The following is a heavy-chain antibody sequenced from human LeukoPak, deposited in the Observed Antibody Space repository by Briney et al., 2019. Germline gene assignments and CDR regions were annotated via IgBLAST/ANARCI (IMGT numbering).Heavy chain of an antibody. D-gene: IGHD4-17*01. CDR3: AREGSAGDSEPTGAFDI. CDR2: INHSGST. J-gene: IGHJ3*02. CDR1: VGSFSDHY. V-gene: IGHV4-34*01. Sequence: SETLSLTXAVYVGSFSDHYWNWIRQPPGKGTEWIGEINHSGSTKYNPSLKSRVTISVDTSKNQFSLKVTSVTAADTAVYYCAREGSAGDSEPTGAFDIWGQGTMVTVPS.